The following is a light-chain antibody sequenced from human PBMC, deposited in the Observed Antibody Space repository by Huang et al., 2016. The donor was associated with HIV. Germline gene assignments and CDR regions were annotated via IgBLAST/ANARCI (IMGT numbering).Light chain of an antibody. CDR1: QSVRSSH. V-gene: IGKV3D-20*01. CDR3: QQYGDSPIT. CDR2: EVS. J-gene: IGKJ5*01. Sequence: IVLTQSPATLSLSPGERVTLSCGASQSVRSSHLAWYQQRAGLAPRLLIYEVSRRVTGIPDRFSASGSGTDFTLIISRLEPEDFAVYFCQQYGDSPITFGQGTRLEIK.